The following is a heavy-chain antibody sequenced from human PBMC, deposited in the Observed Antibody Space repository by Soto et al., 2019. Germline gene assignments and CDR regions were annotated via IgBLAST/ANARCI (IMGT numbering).Heavy chain of an antibody. J-gene: IGHJ4*02. Sequence: QVQLVQSGADVQRPGSSVRVSCKASGDTFNFYTINWVRQAPGQGLQWMGRINPILSMSNYAPRFQGRVTLTPDXXTSTAYMELSSLRSEDTAMYYCATSYGSGYRAFDSWGQGALVTVSS. CDR3: ATSYGSGYRAFDS. D-gene: IGHD3-10*01. CDR1: GDTFNFYT. CDR2: INPILSMS. V-gene: IGHV1-69*02.